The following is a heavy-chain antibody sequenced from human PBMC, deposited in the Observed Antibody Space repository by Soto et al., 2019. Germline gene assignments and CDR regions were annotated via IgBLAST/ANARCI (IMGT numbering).Heavy chain of an antibody. CDR1: GGSFSGYY. D-gene: IGHD5-12*01. J-gene: IGHJ6*02. Sequence: QVQLQQWGAGLLKPSETLSLTCAVYGGSFSGYYWSWIRQPPGKGLEWIGEINHSGSTNYNPSLKSRVTISVDTSKNQFSLKLSSVTPADTAVYYCARGSEMATISHYYYGMDVWGQGTTVTVSS. V-gene: IGHV4-34*01. CDR3: ARGSEMATISHYYYGMDV. CDR2: INHSGST.